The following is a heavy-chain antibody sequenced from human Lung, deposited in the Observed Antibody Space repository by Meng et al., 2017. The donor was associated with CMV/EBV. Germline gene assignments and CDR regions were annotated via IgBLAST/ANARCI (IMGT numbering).Heavy chain of an antibody. J-gene: IGHJ4*02. CDR3: ARVSGHLITMILYYFDS. Sequence: SVXVSXXASGYTFTSYGISWVRQAPGQGLEWMGWISTYNDNTNYAQKLQDRVTMTTDTSTSTAYMELRSLRSDDTAVYYCARVSGHLITMILYYFDSWGQGTXVTGAS. D-gene: IGHD3-22*01. CDR2: ISTYNDNT. CDR1: GYTFTSYG. V-gene: IGHV1-18*01.